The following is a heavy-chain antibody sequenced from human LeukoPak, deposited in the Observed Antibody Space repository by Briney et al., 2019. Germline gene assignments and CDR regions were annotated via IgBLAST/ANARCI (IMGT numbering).Heavy chain of an antibody. V-gene: IGHV4-34*01. D-gene: IGHD6-19*01. CDR3: ARMDMGWLVPLSFDY. Sequence: PSETLSLTCVVNGGSFSGYYWSWIRQPPGKGLEWIGSIYYSGSTYYNPSLKSRVTISVDTSKNQFSLKLSSVTAADTAVYYCARMDMGWLVPLSFDYWGQGTLVTVSS. CDR1: GGSFSGYY. J-gene: IGHJ4*02. CDR2: IYYSGST.